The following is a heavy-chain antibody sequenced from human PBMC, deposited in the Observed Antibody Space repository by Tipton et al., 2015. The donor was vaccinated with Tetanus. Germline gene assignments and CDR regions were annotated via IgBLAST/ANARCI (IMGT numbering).Heavy chain of an antibody. CDR1: GGSVRSGDYS. D-gene: IGHD3-3*01. Sequence: TLSLTCTVSGGSVRSGDYSWNWIRQPPGKGLEWLAYISYSGRTNSNYSLKSRITISRDPSKNQFSLKLASVTAADTAVYYCARANYDFSMKGPFDSWGQGLMVVVSA. V-gene: IGHV4-61*08. CDR3: ARANYDFSMKGPFDS. CDR2: ISYSGRT. J-gene: IGHJ4*02.